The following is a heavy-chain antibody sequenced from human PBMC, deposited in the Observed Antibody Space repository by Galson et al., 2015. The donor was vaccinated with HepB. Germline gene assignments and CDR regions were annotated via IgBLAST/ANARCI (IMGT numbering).Heavy chain of an antibody. D-gene: IGHD6-13*01. Sequence: SETLSLTCTVSGGSISSSSYYWGWIRQPPGKGLEWIGSIYYSGSTYYNPSLKSRVTISVDTSKNQFSLKLSSVTAADTAVYYCARHLPGIAPWDPWGQGTLVTVSS. CDR1: GGSISSSSYY. V-gene: IGHV4-39*01. CDR3: ARHLPGIAPWDP. J-gene: IGHJ5*02. CDR2: IYYSGST.